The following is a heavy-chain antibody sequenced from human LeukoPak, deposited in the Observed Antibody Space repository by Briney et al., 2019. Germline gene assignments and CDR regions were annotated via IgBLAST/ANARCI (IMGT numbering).Heavy chain of an antibody. CDR2: IIPILGIA. CDR1: GGTFSSYA. CDR3: ARSKLELRSYYFDY. Sequence: SVKVSCKASGGTFSSYAISWVRQAPGQGLEWMGRIIPILGIANYAQKFQGRVTITADNSTSTAYMELSSLRSEDTAVYYCARSKLELRSYYFDYWGQGTLVTVSS. J-gene: IGHJ4*02. V-gene: IGHV1-69*04. D-gene: IGHD1-7*01.